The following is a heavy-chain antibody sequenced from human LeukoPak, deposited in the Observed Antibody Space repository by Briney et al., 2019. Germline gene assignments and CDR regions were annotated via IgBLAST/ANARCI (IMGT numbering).Heavy chain of an antibody. Sequence: PSATLSLTCTVSGDSISSSYWSWIRPPPGKGLEWIGYMYYSGSTNYNPSLKSRVTMSVDTSTNQFSLKLRSVTAADTAVYYCARAKWYSSGLYAFDIWGQGTMVTVSS. J-gene: IGHJ3*02. CDR2: MYYSGST. V-gene: IGHV4-59*01. D-gene: IGHD6-19*01. CDR1: GDSISSSY. CDR3: ARAKWYSSGLYAFDI.